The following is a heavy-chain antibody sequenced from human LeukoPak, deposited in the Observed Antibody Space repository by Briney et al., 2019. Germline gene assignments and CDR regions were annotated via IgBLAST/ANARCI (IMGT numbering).Heavy chain of an antibody. V-gene: IGHV6-1*01. CDR3: ARDSDLGSLSINY. Sequence: SQTLSLTCAVSEDRVSTNSAAWNWIRQSPSRGLEWLGRTYYRSKWYVDYAISVKSRITITPDTSKNQFSLQLNSVTPEDTAVYFCARDSDLGSLSINYWGQGTPVTVSS. CDR2: TYYRSKWYV. D-gene: IGHD3-16*01. J-gene: IGHJ4*02. CDR1: EDRVSTNSAA.